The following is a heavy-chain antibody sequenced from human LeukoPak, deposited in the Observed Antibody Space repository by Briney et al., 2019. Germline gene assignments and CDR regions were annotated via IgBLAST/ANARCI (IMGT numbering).Heavy chain of an antibody. CDR1: GDSISSYY. CDR2: IYSSGST. CDR3: AKGGSSWYNWFDP. J-gene: IGHJ5*02. V-gene: IGHV4-4*07. Sequence: SETLSLTCTVSGDSISSYYWSWIRQSAGKGLEWIGRIYSSGSTNYNPSLKSRVTMSIDTSKNQFSLNLSSVTAADTAMYYCAKGGSSWYNWFDPWGQGTLVTVSS. D-gene: IGHD6-13*01.